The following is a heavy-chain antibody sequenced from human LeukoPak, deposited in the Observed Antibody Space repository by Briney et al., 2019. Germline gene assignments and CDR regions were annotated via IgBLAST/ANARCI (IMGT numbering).Heavy chain of an antibody. V-gene: IGHV4-30-2*01. CDR2: IYHSGST. CDR3: ARVPYYYGSGIDY. CDR1: GGSISSGGYY. D-gene: IGHD3-10*01. Sequence: PSQTLSLTCTVSGGSISSGGYYWSWIRQPPGKGLEWIGYIYHSGSTYYNPSLKSRVTISVDRSKNQFSLKLSSVTAADTAVYYCARVPYYYGSGIDYWGQGTLVTVSS. J-gene: IGHJ4*02.